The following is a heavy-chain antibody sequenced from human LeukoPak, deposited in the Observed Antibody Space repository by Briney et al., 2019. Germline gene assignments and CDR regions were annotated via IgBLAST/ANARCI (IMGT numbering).Heavy chain of an antibody. CDR3: ARDRRGEKDFDV. CDR1: GISVSNDY. V-gene: IGHV3-53*04. J-gene: IGHJ3*01. Sequence: AGGSLRLSCAASGISVSNDYMRWVRQAPGKGLEWVSAIYADGYTRDAASVKGRFSISRHNSKNTVYLQMDNLRPEDTAVYYCARDRRGEKDFDVWGPGTMVTVSS. CDR2: IYADGYT.